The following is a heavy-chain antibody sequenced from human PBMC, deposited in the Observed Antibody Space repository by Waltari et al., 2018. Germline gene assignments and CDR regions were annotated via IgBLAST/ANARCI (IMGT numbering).Heavy chain of an antibody. D-gene: IGHD2-8*02. Sequence: EVQLVESGGGLVQPGGSLSLSCAASGFTFINNWMHWVRQAPGKGLVWVARIDPGGRTINHADSVRGRFTISRDDAKDTLYLQMDSLRPEDTAVYHCARDLVGKDDFWGQGTLVIVSS. CDR2: IDPGGRTI. CDR3: ARDLVGKDDF. V-gene: IGHV3-74*01. J-gene: IGHJ4*02. CDR1: GFTFINNW.